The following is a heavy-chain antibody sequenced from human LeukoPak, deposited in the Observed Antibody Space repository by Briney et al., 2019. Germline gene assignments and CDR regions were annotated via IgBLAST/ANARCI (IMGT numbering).Heavy chain of an antibody. CDR3: ARTPTVFRDAFDI. D-gene: IGHD3-3*01. Sequence: SETLSLTCTVSGYSISSGYYWGWIRQPPGKGLEWIGSIYHSGSTYYNPSLKSRVTISVDTSKNQFSLKLSSVTAADTAVYYCARTPTVFRDAFDIWGQGTMVTDSS. CDR1: GYSISSGYY. V-gene: IGHV4-38-2*02. CDR2: IYHSGST. J-gene: IGHJ3*02.